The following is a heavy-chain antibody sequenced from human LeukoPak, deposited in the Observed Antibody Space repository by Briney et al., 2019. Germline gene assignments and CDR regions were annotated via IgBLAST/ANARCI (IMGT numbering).Heavy chain of an antibody. J-gene: IGHJ3*02. D-gene: IGHD4-17*01. CDR2: IYYSGGT. CDR1: GGSISSGGYY. CDR3: ARHPDHDYGDYVDAFDI. V-gene: IGHV4-31*03. Sequence: PSQTLSLTCTVSGGSISSGGYYWSWIRQHPGKGLEWIGYIYYSGGTYYNPSLKSRVTISVDTSKNQFSLKLSSVTAADTAVYYCARHPDHDYGDYVDAFDIWGQGTMVTVSS.